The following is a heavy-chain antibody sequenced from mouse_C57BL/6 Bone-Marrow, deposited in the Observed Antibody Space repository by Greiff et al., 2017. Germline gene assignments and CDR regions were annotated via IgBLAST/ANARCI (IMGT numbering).Heavy chain of an antibody. CDR2: INPSSGYT. Sequence: QVQLQQSGAELARPGASVKMSCKASGYTFTSYTMPWVKQRPGQGLEWIGYINPSSGYTKYNQKFKDKATLTADKSSSTAYMQLSSLTSADSAVYYCARPGLMVTTGQFAYWGQGTLVTVSA. J-gene: IGHJ3*01. D-gene: IGHD2-2*01. V-gene: IGHV1-4*01. CDR1: GYTFTSYT. CDR3: ARPGLMVTTGQFAY.